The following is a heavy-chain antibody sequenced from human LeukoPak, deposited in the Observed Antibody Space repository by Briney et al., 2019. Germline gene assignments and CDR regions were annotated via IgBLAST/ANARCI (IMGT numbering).Heavy chain of an antibody. CDR1: GGSISSGGYY. V-gene: IGHV4-30-2*01. CDR3: ARLTGQSSYCSSTSCYAFDI. D-gene: IGHD2-2*01. Sequence: SQTLSLTCTVSGGSISSGGYYWSWIRQPPGKGLEWIGYIYHSGSTYYNPSLKSRVTISVDRSKNQFSLKLSSVTAADTAVYYCARLTGQSSYCSSTSCYAFDIWGQGTMVTVSS. CDR2: IYHSGST. J-gene: IGHJ3*02.